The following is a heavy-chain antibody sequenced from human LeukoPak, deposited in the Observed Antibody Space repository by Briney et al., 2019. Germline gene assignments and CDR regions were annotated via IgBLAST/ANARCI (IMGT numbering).Heavy chain of an antibody. J-gene: IGHJ4*02. CDR2: INEDASII. CDR3: VRDLILVWTPGDDFDF. CDR1: GFTFSGYW. V-gene: IGHV3-74*01. Sequence: PGGSLRLSCAASGFTFSGYWMHWVRQAPGKGLEWVSRINEDASIITYADSVKGRFIISRDNTKNSLYLQMNGLRAEDTAVYYCVRDLILVWTPGDDFDFWGQGTLVTVSS. D-gene: IGHD3-16*01.